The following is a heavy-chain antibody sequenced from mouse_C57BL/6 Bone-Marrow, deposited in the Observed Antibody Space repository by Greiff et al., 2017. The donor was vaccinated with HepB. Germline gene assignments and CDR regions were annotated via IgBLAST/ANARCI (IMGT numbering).Heavy chain of an antibody. J-gene: IGHJ4*01. CDR1: GFNIKDDY. Sequence: EVQLQQSGAELVRPGASVKLSCTASGFNIKDDYMHWVKQRPEQGLEWIGWIDPENGDTEYASKFQGKATITADTSSNTAYLQLSSLTSEDTAVYYCTFYDVYYVGYAMDYWGQGTSVTVSS. V-gene: IGHV14-4*01. CDR3: TFYDVYYVGYAMDY. D-gene: IGHD2-3*01. CDR2: IDPENGDT.